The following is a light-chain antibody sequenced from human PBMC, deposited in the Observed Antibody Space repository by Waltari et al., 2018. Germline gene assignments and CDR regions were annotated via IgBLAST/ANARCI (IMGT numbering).Light chain of an antibody. Sequence: EILLTQSPATLSLSPGERATLSCRASQTVSRYLVWYQQKPGQPPRLRIYDISTAATGTPPRFSGSGSGTDFTLTISSLEPDDFAVYYCQQRSSWPPTCCGGTKIDIK. CDR1: QTVSRY. J-gene: IGKJ4*02. CDR2: DIS. CDR3: QQRSSWPPT. V-gene: IGKV3-11*01.